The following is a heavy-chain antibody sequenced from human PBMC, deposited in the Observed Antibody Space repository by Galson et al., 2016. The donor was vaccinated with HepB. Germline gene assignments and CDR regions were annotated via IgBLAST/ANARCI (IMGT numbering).Heavy chain of an antibody. CDR3: ARYLRSHGYYVMDV. CDR2: IDWNGNK. J-gene: IGHJ6*02. Sequence: PALVTPTQTLTMTCTFSGFSLSTSGMAVSWIRQLPGKALEWLAVIDWNGNKFYSPSLTTRLTISKDTSKNQVVLTLTNMDPVDTATYCCARYLRSHGYYVMDVWGQGTTVTVSS. V-gene: IGHV2-70*01. CDR1: GFSLSTSGMA. D-gene: IGHD4-17*01.